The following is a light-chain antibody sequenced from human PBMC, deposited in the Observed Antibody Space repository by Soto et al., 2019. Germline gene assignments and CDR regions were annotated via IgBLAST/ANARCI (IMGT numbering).Light chain of an antibody. CDR3: QSYDSSLSDSV. Sequence: QSVLTQPPSVSGAPGQRVTISCTGSSSNIGTGYDVHWYQQLPGTAPKLLIYANTNRPSGVPDRFSASRSGTSASLAITGLQAEDEADYYCQSYDSSLSDSVFGGGTKLTVL. CDR2: ANT. J-gene: IGLJ2*01. CDR1: SSNIGTGYD. V-gene: IGLV1-40*01.